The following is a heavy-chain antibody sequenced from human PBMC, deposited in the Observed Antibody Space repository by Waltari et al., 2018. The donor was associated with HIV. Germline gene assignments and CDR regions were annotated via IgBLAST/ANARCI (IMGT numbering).Heavy chain of an antibody. CDR1: VESFTDYS. CDR3: AGGTCVLRVNKRAVLKTAFRLDP. J-gene: IGHJ5*02. Sequence: QVHLQQWGAGLVKPPETLSLTCAVYVESFTDYSWNWIRQTPGKGLEWIGDFNQHGDTNYIPSLKSLVIISVDTSKRSIALRLSSLTAADTAFYFWAGGTCVLRVNKRAVLKTAFRLDPWGQGTPVVVSS. D-gene: IGHD2-21*02. V-gene: IGHV4-34*01. CDR2: FNQHGDT.